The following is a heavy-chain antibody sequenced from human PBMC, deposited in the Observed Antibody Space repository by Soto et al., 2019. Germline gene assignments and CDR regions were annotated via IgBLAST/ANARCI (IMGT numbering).Heavy chain of an antibody. V-gene: IGHV3-33*01. Sequence: PLRLSWSASLFTFSSYGMHLVLQCPFKGLEWVAVILYDGSNKYYAESVKGRFTISRDNSKNTLYLQMNSLRAEDTAVYYCARDPSSSWYTSDAFDIWGQGTMVTVSS. CDR2: ILYDGSNK. CDR3: ARDPSSSWYTSDAFDI. D-gene: IGHD6-13*01. CDR1: LFTFSSYG. J-gene: IGHJ3*02.